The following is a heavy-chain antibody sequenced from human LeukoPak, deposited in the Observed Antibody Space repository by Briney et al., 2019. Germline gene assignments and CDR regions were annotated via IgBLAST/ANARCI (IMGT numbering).Heavy chain of an antibody. CDR2: ISSSGSTI. CDR3: ARDLSGSPDY. V-gene: IGHV3-11*01. Sequence: YWGWIRQPPGKGLEWVSYISSSGSTIYYADSVKGRFTISRDNAKNSLYLQMNSLRAEDTAVYYCARDLSGSPDYWGQGTLVTVSS. CDR1: Y. J-gene: IGHJ4*02. D-gene: IGHD6-13*01.